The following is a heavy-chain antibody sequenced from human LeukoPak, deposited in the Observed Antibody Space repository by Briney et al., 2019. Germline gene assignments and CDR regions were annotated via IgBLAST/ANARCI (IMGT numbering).Heavy chain of an antibody. CDR1: GFTFSSYA. V-gene: IGHV3-64D*06. CDR2: ISGNGGST. D-gene: IGHD3-9*01. CDR3: VKDRSDILTGPGSN. Sequence: PGGSLRLSCSASGFTFSSYAMHWVRQAPGKGLEYVSAISGNGGSTYYADSVKGRFTISRDNSKNTLYLQMSSLRAEDTAVYYCVKDRSDILTGPGSNWGQGTLVTASS. J-gene: IGHJ4*02.